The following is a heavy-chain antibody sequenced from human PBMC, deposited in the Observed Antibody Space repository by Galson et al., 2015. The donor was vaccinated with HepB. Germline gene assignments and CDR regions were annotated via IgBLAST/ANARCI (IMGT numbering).Heavy chain of an antibody. CDR1: GFTLGDYA. V-gene: IGHV3-49*04. Sequence: SLRLSCAGSGFTLGDYALSWVRQAPGKGLEWVGFIRNKAYGGTTEYAASVKGRFTISRDDSKSFAYLQMNSLKTEDTAVYYCIAMLRGANYNLYFDSWGQGTLVTVSS. J-gene: IGHJ4*02. CDR3: IAMLRGANYNLYFDS. CDR2: IRNKAYGGTT. D-gene: IGHD3-10*01.